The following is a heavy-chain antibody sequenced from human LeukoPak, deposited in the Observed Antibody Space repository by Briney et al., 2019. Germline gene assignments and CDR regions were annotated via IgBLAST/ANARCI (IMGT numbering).Heavy chain of an antibody. D-gene: IGHD7-27*01. CDR2: IYHSGNT. V-gene: IGHV4-39*01. J-gene: IGHJ4*02. CDR3: ARPYKNWGFVY. Sequence: SETLPLTCTVSGGSINSSSYYWGWIRQPPGKGLEWIGSIYHSGNTYYNPSLKSRVTISVDTSKYQLSLKLKSVTAADAAVYYCARPYKNWGFVYWGQGILVTVSS. CDR1: GGSINSSSYY.